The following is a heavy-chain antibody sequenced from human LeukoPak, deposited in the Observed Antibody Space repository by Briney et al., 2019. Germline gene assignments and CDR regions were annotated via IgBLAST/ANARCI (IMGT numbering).Heavy chain of an antibody. CDR3: ARGGGDWSPRWYFDY. J-gene: IGHJ4*02. Sequence: SETLSLTCTVSGGSISSYYWSWIRQPPGKGLEWIGCIYYSGSTNYNPSLKSRVTISVDTSKNQFSLKLSSVTAADTAVYYCARGGGDWSPRWYFDYWGQGTLVTVSS. D-gene: IGHD2-21*02. CDR1: GGSISSYY. V-gene: IGHV4-59*01. CDR2: IYYSGST.